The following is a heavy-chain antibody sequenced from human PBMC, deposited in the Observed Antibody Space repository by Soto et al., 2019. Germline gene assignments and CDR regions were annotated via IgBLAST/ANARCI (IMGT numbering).Heavy chain of an antibody. CDR1: GGSVSSSNW. CDR2: TFHSGTT. J-gene: IGHJ4*02. Sequence: SETLSLTCEVSGGSVSSSNWWSWVRQAPGKGLEWIGETFHSGTTNYNPSLRNRVTISVDKSSNQFSLKMSSVTAADTAVYYCARDTSVNFYLGPFEYWGQGMQVTVSS. V-gene: IGHV4-4*02. D-gene: IGHD1-1*01. CDR3: ARDTSVNFYLGPFEY.